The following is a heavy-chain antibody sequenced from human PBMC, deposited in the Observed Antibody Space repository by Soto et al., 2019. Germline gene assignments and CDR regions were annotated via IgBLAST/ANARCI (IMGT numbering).Heavy chain of an antibody. CDR3: ARRDSHGFFRYFDN. J-gene: IGHJ4*02. V-gene: IGHV1-69*06. D-gene: IGHD3-3*01. CDR1: GGTFSSYP. Sequence: QVQLVQSGAEVKRPGSSVKVSCKASGGTFSSYPISWVRQAPGQGLEWMGGTNGNVGTGNYAQKFRGRLTITTDISTTTAHMELSSLTSEDTAVYYCARRDSHGFFRYFDNWGQGTLVTVSS. CDR2: TNGNVGTG.